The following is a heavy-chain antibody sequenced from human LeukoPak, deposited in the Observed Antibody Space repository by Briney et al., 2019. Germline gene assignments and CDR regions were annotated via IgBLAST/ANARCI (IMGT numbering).Heavy chain of an antibody. CDR3: ASRVGSGSYPTNDY. CDR2: IVPIFGTA. V-gene: IGHV1-69*06. D-gene: IGHD3-10*01. J-gene: IGHJ4*02. Sequence: ASVKVSCKASGGTFSSYAISWVRQAPGQGLEWMGGIVPIFGTANYAQKFQGRVTIIADKSTSTAYMELSSLRSEDTAVYYCASRVGSGSYPTNDYWGQGTLVTVSS. CDR1: GGTFSSYA.